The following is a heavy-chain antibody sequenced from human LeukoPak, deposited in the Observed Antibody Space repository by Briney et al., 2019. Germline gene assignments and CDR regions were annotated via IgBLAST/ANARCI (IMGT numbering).Heavy chain of an antibody. D-gene: IGHD3-22*01. CDR1: GGSSSGYY. V-gene: IGHV4-34*01. J-gene: IGHJ4*02. CDR2: INHSGST. Sequence: PSETLSLTCAVYGGSSSGYYWSWIRQPPGKGLEWIGEINHSGSTNYNPSLKSRVTISVDTSKNQFSLKLSSVTAADTAVYYCARDRKYYYDSSGYYIDYWGQGTLVTVSS. CDR3: ARDRKYYYDSSGYYIDY.